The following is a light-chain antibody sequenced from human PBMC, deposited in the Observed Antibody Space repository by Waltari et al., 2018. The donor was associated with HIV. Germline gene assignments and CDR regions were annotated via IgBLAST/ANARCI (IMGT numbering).Light chain of an antibody. CDR3: HVLDTFSVRYV. CDR2: GDS. CDR1: NIASYS. J-gene: IGLJ1*01. V-gene: IGLV3-21*02. Sequence: SYELAQPPSVSVAPGQTATVTCGGANIASYSVHWYQQKPGQAPVLVVYGDSERPSGIPDRFAGSNSVYSATLTFSRVASCVDAAYFCHVLDTFSVRYVF.